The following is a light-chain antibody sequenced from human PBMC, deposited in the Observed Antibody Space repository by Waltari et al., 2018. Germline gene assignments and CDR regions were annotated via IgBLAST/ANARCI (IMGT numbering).Light chain of an antibody. CDR1: SSDVGGYNY. J-gene: IGLJ1*01. CDR3: SCYTSSSALDV. Sequence: QSALTQPASVSGSPGQSITISCTGTSSDVGGYNYVSWYQQHPGKAPKLMIYDVSNRPPGVSNRFSGSKSGNTASLTSSGLQAEDEAYYYCSCYTSSSALDVFGTGTKGTVL. CDR2: DVS. V-gene: IGLV2-14*03.